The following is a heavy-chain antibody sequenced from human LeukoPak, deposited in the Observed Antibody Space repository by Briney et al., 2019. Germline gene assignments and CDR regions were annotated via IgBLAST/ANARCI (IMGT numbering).Heavy chain of an antibody. CDR1: GFTFSSYA. V-gene: IGHV3-23*01. Sequence: PGGSLRLSCVAAGFTFSSYAMSWVRQAPGKGLEWVSAISGSGGSTYYADSVKGRFTISRDNSKNTLYLQMNSLRAEDTAVYYCAKDPWEGFLEAYYYMDVWGKGTTVTVSS. CDR2: ISGSGGST. D-gene: IGHD3-3*01. CDR3: AKDPWEGFLEAYYYMDV. J-gene: IGHJ6*03.